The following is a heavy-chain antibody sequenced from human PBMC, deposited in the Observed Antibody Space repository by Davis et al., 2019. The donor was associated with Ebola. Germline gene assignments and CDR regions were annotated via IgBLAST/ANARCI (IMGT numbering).Heavy chain of an antibody. CDR3: TTFYDSSPLLRWYFDL. D-gene: IGHD3-22*01. J-gene: IGHJ2*01. V-gene: IGHV3-15*01. Sequence: GESLKISCAASGFTFSNAWMSWVRQAPGKGLEWVGRIKSKTDGGTTDYAAPVKGRFTISRDDSKNTLYLQMNSLKTEDTAVYYCTTFYDSSPLLRWYFDLWGRGTLVTVSS. CDR1: GFTFSNAW. CDR2: IKSKTDGGTT.